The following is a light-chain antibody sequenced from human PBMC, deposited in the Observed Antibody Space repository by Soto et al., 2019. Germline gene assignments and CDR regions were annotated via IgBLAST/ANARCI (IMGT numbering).Light chain of an antibody. CDR3: HQYSRYPWT. CDR1: QSVGSW. Sequence: QMTQSPSTLSASEGDRVTITCWASQSVGSWLAWHQQKPGRAPKVLVYKASNLQDGVPSRFSGSGSGTEFTLTSSSLQPGDVATYFCHQYSRYPWTFGQGTKVEIK. J-gene: IGKJ1*01. V-gene: IGKV1-5*03. CDR2: KAS.